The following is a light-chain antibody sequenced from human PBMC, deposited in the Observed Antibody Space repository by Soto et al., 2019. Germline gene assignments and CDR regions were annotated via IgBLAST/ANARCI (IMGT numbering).Light chain of an antibody. Sequence: ETVLTQSQGPLSLSPGERATLSCSASQSVNDNALAWYQQKPGQAPRLLMYGASIRATGMPDRFSGSGSVTTFTLTVSRLAPDDFAVYYCQQYGASPSWTFGQGTKVEIK. V-gene: IGKV3-20*01. CDR3: QQYGASPSWT. CDR2: GAS. J-gene: IGKJ1*01. CDR1: QSVNDNA.